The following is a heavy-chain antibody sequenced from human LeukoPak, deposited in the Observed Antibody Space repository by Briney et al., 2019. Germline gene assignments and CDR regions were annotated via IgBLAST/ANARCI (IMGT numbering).Heavy chain of an antibody. CDR2: ISYDGSNK. CDR3: ARDSGVDAHIDY. CDR1: GFTFSSYA. V-gene: IGHV3-30-3*01. D-gene: IGHD3-3*01. Sequence: GGSLRLSCAASGFTFSSYAMHWVRQAPGKGLEWVAVISYDGSNKYYADSVKGRFTISRDNAKNSLYLQMNSLRDEDTAVYYCARDSGVDAHIDYWGQGTLVTVSS. J-gene: IGHJ4*02.